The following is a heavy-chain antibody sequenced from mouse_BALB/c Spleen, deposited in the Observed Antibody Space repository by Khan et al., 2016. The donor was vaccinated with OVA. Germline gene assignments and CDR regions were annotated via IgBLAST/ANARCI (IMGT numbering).Heavy chain of an antibody. V-gene: IGHV5-6*01. CDR2: ISSGGDYT. CDR3: ASHLTGSFAY. CDR1: GFSFSSYS. Sequence: DVHLVESGGDLVKPGGSLKLSCAASGFSFSSYSMSWVRQTPDKRLEWVATISSGGDYTYYPDIVKGRFTISRDNAKHTLYLQMSSLKSEDTAMYYCASHLTGSFAYWGQGTLVTVSA. D-gene: IGHD4-1*01. J-gene: IGHJ3*01.